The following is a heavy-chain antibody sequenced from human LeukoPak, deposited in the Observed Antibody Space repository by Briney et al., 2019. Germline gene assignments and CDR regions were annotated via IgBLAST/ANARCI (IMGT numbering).Heavy chain of an antibody. J-gene: IGHJ4*02. D-gene: IGHD3-22*01. CDR3: ARGIDYYDSSPYTDF. CDR2: IYYTGST. Sequence: SETLSLTCTVSGGSISSGGYYWSWIRQPQGKGLEWVAHIYYTGSTNYNLSLKSRVTISVDTSKNQFSLKLSSVTAADTAVYYCARGIDYYDSSPYTDFWGQGTLVAVSS. V-gene: IGHV4-61*08. CDR1: GGSISSGGYY.